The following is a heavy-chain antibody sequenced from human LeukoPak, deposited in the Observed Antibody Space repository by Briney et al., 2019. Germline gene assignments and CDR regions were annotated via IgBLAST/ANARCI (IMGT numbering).Heavy chain of an antibody. V-gene: IGHV3-23*01. CDR3: ARQLGYCSDGRCYFDY. CDR2: ISTSGGST. CDR1: GFTFTNYG. D-gene: IGHD2-15*01. Sequence: GGSLRLSCAASGFTFTNYGMSWVRQAPGKGLEWVSAISTSGGSTYSADSVRGRFTISRDNSKNTLYLRVSSLRAEDTALYYCARQLGYCSDGRCYFDYWGQGTLVTVSS. J-gene: IGHJ4*02.